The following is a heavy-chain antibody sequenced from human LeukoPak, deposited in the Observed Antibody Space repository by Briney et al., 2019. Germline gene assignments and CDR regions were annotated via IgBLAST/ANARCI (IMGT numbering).Heavy chain of an antibody. CDR3: ASGSYYSLDF. V-gene: IGHV4-59*01. D-gene: IGHD1-26*01. Sequence: PSETLSLTCTVSSGSISGYYWSWIRQPPGKGLEWIGYIHNSGSTNYNPPLTNYNPSLKSRVTITLDMSKNQFSLKLTSVTAADTAVYYCASGSYYSLDFWGQGTLVTVSS. J-gene: IGHJ4*02. CDR1: SGSISGYY. CDR2: IHNSGSTNYNPPLT.